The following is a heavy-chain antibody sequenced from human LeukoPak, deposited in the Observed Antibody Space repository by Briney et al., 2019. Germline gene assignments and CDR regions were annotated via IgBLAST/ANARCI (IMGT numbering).Heavy chain of an antibody. CDR1: GYTFTSYG. D-gene: IGHD1-26*01. CDR3: ARDPIVGAKEGPFDY. J-gene: IGHJ4*02. Sequence: GASVKVSCKASGYTFTSYGISWVRQAPGQGLEWMGWISAYNGNTNYAQKLQGRVTMTTDTSTSTAYMELRSLRSDDTAVYYCARDPIVGAKEGPFDYWGQGTLVTVSS. V-gene: IGHV1-18*01. CDR2: ISAYNGNT.